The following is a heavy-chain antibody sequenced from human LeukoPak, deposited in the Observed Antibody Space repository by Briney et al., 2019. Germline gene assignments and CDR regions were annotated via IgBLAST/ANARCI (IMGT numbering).Heavy chain of an antibody. J-gene: IGHJ4*02. CDR3: ARLPGYSYGLAYSDY. CDR2: MYYSGRT. CDR1: GGSISSGSYY. D-gene: IGHD5-18*01. Sequence: SETLSLTCTVSGGSISSGSYYWGWIRQPPGKGLECIGSMYYSGRTYYNPSLKSRVTISVDTSKNQFSLKLSSVTAADTAVYYCARLPGYSYGLAYSDYWGQGTLVTVSS. V-gene: IGHV4-39*01.